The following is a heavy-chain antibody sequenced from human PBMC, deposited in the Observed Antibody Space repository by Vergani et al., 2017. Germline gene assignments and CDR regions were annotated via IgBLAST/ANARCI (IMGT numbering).Heavy chain of an antibody. CDR3: AKDRYSSTWRGAFDY. Sequence: EVQLVESGGGLVQPGRSPRLSCVASGFTFDDYAMHWVRQAPGKGLEWVSGISWNDGSIGYADSVKGRFTISRDNVMNSLYLQMNSLRAEDTALYYCAKDRYSSTWRGAFDYWGQGTLVTVSS. V-gene: IGHV3-9*01. CDR2: ISWNDGSI. CDR1: GFTFDDYA. D-gene: IGHD6-13*01. J-gene: IGHJ4*02.